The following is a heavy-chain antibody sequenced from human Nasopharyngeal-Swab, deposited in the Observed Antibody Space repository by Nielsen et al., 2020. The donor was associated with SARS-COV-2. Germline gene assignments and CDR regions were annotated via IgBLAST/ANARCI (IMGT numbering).Heavy chain of an antibody. V-gene: IGHV3-30*14. Sequence: GGSLRLSCAASGFTFSRYAMPWVRQAPGKGLEWVAVISYDGSNNYYADSVKGRFTISRDNSKNTLYLQMNSLRAEDTAVYYCARDWPPSSSSIGNWFDTWGQGTLVTVSS. CDR2: ISYDGSNN. CDR1: GFTFSRYA. J-gene: IGHJ5*02. D-gene: IGHD6-13*01. CDR3: ARDWPPSSSSIGNWFDT.